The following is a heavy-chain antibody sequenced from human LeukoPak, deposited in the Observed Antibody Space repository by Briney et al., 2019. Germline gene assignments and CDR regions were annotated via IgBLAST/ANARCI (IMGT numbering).Heavy chain of an antibody. J-gene: IGHJ3*02. V-gene: IGHV4-59*08. CDR2: IYSSGNT. CDR3: ARRNDFGI. Sequence: SETLSLTCTVSGGSISGDHWNWIRQPPGKGLGWIGYIYSSGNTNYNPSLKSRVTISVDMSKNQFSLKLSSVTAADTAVYYCARRNDFGIWGQGTMVTVSS. CDR1: GGSISGDH.